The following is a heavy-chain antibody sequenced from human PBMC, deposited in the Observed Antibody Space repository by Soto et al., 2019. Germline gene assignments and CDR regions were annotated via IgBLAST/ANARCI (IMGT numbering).Heavy chain of an antibody. D-gene: IGHD5-18*01. CDR1: GGSVSSGSYY. V-gene: IGHV4-61*01. J-gene: IGHJ4*02. Sequence: QVQLPESGPGLVKPSETLSLTCTVSGGSVSSGSYYWSWIRQPPGKGLEWIGYIYYSGRTNYNPSLKSRVTISVDTSKNQFSLKLSSVPAADTAVYYCARISGYSYGLPPYFDDWGQGTLVTVSS. CDR3: ARISGYSYGLPPYFDD. CDR2: IYYSGRT.